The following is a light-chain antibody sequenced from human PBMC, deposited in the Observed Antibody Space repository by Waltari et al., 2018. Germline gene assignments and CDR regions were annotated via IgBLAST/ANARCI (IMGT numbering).Light chain of an antibody. J-gene: IGKJ1*01. CDR3: QHYVSLPAT. CDR1: QSVSKY. CDR2: HAS. V-gene: IGKV3-20*01. Sequence: EIVLPQSPGTLSLSPGERATLSCRASQSVSKYLAWYQQKPGQAPRLLIYHASTRAAGIPDRFSGSGYGTDFSLTISRLEAEDFAVYYCQHYVSLPATFGQGTKVEIK.